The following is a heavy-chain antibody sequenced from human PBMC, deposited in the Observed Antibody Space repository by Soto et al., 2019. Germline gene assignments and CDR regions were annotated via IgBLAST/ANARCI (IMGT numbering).Heavy chain of an antibody. CDR1: GGTFSSYA. CDR2: INPICGTA. V-gene: IGHV1-69*13. D-gene: IGHD3-3*01. Sequence: SVKVSCKASGGTFSSYAISWVRQAPGQGLEWMGGINPICGTANYAQKFQGRVTITADESTSTAYMELSSLRSEDTAVYYCARGKGYDFWSGYYRTGGAFDIWGQGTMVTVSS. J-gene: IGHJ3*02. CDR3: ARGKGYDFWSGYYRTGGAFDI.